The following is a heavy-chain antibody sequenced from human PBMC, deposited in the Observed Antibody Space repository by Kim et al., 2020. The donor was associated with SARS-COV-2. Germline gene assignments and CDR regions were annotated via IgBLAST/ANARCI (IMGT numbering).Heavy chain of an antibody. CDR3: AKDLYPSGYDYHARLGGGMDV. CDR2: ISGDGGST. V-gene: IGHV3-43*02. Sequence: GGSLRLSCAASGFTFDDYAMHWVRQAPGKGLEWVSLISGDGGSTYYADSVKGRFTISRDNSKNSLYLQMNSLRTEDTALYYCAKDLYPSGYDYHARLGGGMDVWGQGTTVTVSS. CDR1: GFTFDDYA. D-gene: IGHD5-12*01. J-gene: IGHJ6*02.